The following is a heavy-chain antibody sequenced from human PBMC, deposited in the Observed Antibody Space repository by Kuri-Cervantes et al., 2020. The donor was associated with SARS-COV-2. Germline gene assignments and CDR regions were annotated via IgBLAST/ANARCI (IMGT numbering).Heavy chain of an antibody. V-gene: IGHV4-34*01. D-gene: IGHD1-1*01. Sequence: SETLSPTCAVYGGSFSGYYWSWIRQPPGKGLEWIGEINHSGSTNYNPSLKSRVTISVDTSKNQFSLKLSSVTAADTAVYYCASVPNGYYYYGMDVWGQGTTVTVSS. J-gene: IGHJ6*02. CDR1: GGSFSGYY. CDR2: INHSGST. CDR3: ASVPNGYYYYGMDV.